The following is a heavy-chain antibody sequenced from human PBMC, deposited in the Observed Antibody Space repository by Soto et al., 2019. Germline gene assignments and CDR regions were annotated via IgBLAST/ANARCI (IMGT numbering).Heavy chain of an antibody. V-gene: IGHV3-23*01. J-gene: IGHJ4*02. CDR3: AKDLYGDYAFDY. D-gene: IGHD4-17*01. CDR1: GFTFSSYA. Sequence: GSLRLSCGASGFTFSSYAMSWVRQAPGKGLEWVSAISGSGGSTYYADSVKGRFTISRDNSKNTLYLQMNSLRAEDTAVSYCAKDLYGDYAFDYWGQGTLVTVSS. CDR2: ISGSGGST.